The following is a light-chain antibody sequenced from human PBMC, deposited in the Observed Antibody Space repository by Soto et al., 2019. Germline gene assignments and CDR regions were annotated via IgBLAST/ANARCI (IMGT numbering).Light chain of an antibody. CDR1: QSISTH. CDR3: QQSYSKRT. V-gene: IGKV1-39*01. J-gene: IGKJ1*01. Sequence: DIQMTQSPSSLSASVGDRVTITCRASQSISTHLNWYQQKPGKAPKILISAASSLQSGVPSRFSGSGSGTDFTLTISSLQPEDFATYYCQQSYSKRTFGQGTKVEIK. CDR2: AAS.